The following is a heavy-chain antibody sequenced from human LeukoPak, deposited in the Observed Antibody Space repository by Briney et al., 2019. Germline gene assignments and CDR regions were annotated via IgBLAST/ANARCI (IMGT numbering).Heavy chain of an antibody. CDR1: GFTFSSHA. CDR3: ATAEVPNDY. CDR2: ISRSGDIT. J-gene: IGHJ4*02. V-gene: IGHV3-23*01. Sequence: GGSLRLSCAASGFTFSSHAMTWVRQAPGKGLEWVSAISRSGDITYYADSVKGRFTISRDISKNTLYLQMNSLRAEDTAIYYCATAEVPNDYWGQGTLVTVSS. D-gene: IGHD1-1*01.